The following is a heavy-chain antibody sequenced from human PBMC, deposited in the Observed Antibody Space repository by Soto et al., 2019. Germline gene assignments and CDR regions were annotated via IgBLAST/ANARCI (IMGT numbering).Heavy chain of an antibody. CDR3: ARAPLHGDLDY. CDR1: GGSFSGYY. Sequence: ETLSLTCAVYGGSFSGYYWSWIRQPPGKGLEWIGEINHSGSTNYNPSLKSRVTISVDTSKNQFSLKLSSVTAADTAVCYCARAPLHGDLDYWGQGTLVTVSS. CDR2: INHSGST. J-gene: IGHJ4*02. D-gene: IGHD4-17*01. V-gene: IGHV4-34*01.